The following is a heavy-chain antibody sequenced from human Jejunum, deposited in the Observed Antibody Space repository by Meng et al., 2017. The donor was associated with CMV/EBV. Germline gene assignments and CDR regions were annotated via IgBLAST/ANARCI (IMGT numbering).Heavy chain of an antibody. D-gene: IGHD3-22*01. CDR2: LSCIGFRS. V-gene: IGHV3-23*01. J-gene: IGHJ4*02. CDR3: SKGTNYYDGRGYNYFEY. Sequence: FTFRDYATLWVRQGPGSGLEWVLSLSCIGFRSYYADSIKGRFTISRDNSQRTLYLQMDSLTAADTAVYYCSKGTNYYDGRGYNYFEYWGQGTLVTVSS. CDR1: FTFRDYA.